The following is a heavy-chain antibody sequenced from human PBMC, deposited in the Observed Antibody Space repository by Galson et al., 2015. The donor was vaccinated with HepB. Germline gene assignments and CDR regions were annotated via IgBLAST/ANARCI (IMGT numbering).Heavy chain of an antibody. CDR1: GFTFSSYA. CDR2: ISYDGSNK. CDR3: ARGPNGSSGWLVLYYYYGMDV. Sequence: SLRLSCAASGFTFSSYAVHWVRQAPGKGLEWVAVISYDGSNKYYADSVKGRFTISRDNSKNTLYLQMNSLRAEDTAVYYCARGPNGSSGWLVLYYYYGMDVWGQGTTVTVSS. V-gene: IGHV3-30*04. J-gene: IGHJ6*02. D-gene: IGHD6-19*01.